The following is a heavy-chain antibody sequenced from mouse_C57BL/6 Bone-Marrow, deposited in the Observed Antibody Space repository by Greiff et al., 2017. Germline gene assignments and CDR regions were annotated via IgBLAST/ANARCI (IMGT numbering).Heavy chain of an antibody. CDR1: GYTFTSYW. CDR3: AMRGNYYYGIYFDY. Sequence: VQLQQPGAELVKPGASVKVSCKASGYTFTSYWMHWVKQRPGQGLEWIGRIYPSDSDTNYNQKFKGKATLTVDKSSSTAYMQLSSLTSEDSAVYYCAMRGNYYYGIYFDYWGQGTTLTVSS. CDR2: IYPSDSDT. V-gene: IGHV1-74*01. D-gene: IGHD1-1*01. J-gene: IGHJ2*01.